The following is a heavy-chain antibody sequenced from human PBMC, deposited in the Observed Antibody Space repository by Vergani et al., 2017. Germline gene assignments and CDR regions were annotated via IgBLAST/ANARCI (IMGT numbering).Heavy chain of an antibody. D-gene: IGHD5-18*01. J-gene: IGHJ4*02. V-gene: IGHV4-59*01. Sequence: QVQLQESGPGLVKPSETLSLTCTVSGGSISSYYWSWIRQPPGKGLEWIGYIYYSGSTNYNPSLKSRVTISVDTSKNQFSLKLSSVTAADTAVYYCARAGIQLWSPXFDYWGQGTLVTVSS. CDR1: GGSISSYY. CDR2: IYYSGST. CDR3: ARAGIQLWSPXFDY.